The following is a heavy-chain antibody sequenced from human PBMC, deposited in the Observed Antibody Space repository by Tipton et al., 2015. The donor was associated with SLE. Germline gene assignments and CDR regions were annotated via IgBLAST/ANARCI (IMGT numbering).Heavy chain of an antibody. J-gene: IGHJ2*01. Sequence: GSLRLSCAASGFTFSSYAMSWVRQAPGKGLEWVSAISGSGGSTYYADSVKGRFTISRDDSKNTAYLQMNSLKTEDTAVYYCTRQAKGHWYFDLWGRGTLVTVSS. CDR2: ISGSGGST. CDR1: GFTFSSYA. CDR3: TRQAKGHWYFDL. V-gene: IGHV3-23*01.